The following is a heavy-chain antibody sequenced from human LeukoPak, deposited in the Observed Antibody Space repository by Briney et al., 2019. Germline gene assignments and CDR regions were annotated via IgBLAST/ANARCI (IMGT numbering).Heavy chain of an antibody. J-gene: IGHJ4*02. V-gene: IGHV1-18*01. CDR1: GYTFTSYG. CDR3: TRDLGVDTTMIFFDY. D-gene: IGHD5-18*01. CDR2: ISAYNGNT. Sequence: VASVKVSCKASGYTFTSYGISWVRQAPGQGLEWMGWISAYNGNTNYAQKFQGRVTMTTDTSTSTAYMEVRSLRSDDTAVYYCTRDLGVDTTMIFFDYWGQGSLVTVSS.